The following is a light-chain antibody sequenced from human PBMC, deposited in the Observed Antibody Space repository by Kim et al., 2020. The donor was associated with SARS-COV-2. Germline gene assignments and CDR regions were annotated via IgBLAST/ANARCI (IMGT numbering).Light chain of an antibody. CDR3: HQYDDSPRT. V-gene: IGKV3-20*01. J-gene: IGKJ1*01. Sequence: EIVLTQSPGTLSLSLGERATLSCRASQSVTSSRLAWYQQISGQAPRLLIYGASIRASGIPDRFSGTGSGTDFTLTISRLEPEDFAVYYCHQYDDSPRTFGQGTKVDIK. CDR1: QSVTSSR. CDR2: GAS.